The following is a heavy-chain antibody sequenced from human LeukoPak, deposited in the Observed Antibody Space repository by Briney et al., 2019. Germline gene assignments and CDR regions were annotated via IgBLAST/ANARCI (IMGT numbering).Heavy chain of an antibody. CDR3: AKRNSVPGAGGAYDF. J-gene: IGHJ3*01. D-gene: IGHD6-19*01. V-gene: IGHV3-23*01. CDR1: GFTFSSYA. Sequence: GGSLRLSCAASGFTFSSYAMIWVRQAPGKGLEWASSIVGSDARTYYADSVEGRFIISRDNSKSMLYLHMNSLRAEDTAVYYCAKRNSVPGAGGAYDFWGQGTMVTVSS. CDR2: IVGSDART.